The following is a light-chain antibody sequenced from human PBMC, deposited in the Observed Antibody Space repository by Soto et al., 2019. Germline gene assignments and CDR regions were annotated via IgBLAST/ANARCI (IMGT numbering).Light chain of an antibody. CDR1: SSDVGGYNY. CDR2: EVS. J-gene: IGLJ2*01. CDR3: SSYTSSSAVV. Sequence: QSVLTQPASVSGSPGQSITISCTGTSSDVGGYNYVSWYQQHPGKAPKLMIYEVSTQPSGVSNRFSGSKSGNTASLTISGRQAEDEADYYCSSYTSSSAVVFGGGTQLTVL. V-gene: IGLV2-14*01.